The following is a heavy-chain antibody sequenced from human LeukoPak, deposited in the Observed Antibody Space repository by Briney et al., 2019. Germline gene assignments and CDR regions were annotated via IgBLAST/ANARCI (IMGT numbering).Heavy chain of an antibody. V-gene: IGHV3-7*01. Sequence: GGSLRLSCEASTLTFIPGWMRWVRQAPGKGLEWVAMMKRDGSEKLYVDSVRGCFTISRDNAKNSLYLQMDSLRDEDSALYYCASLDSAHPSGVHWGQGTLVTVSS. CDR3: ASLDSAHPSGVH. CDR2: MKRDGSEK. J-gene: IGHJ4*02. CDR1: TLTFIPGW. D-gene: IGHD5-18*01.